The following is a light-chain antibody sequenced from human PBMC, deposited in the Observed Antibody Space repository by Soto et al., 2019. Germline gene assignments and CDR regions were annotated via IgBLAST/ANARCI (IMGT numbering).Light chain of an antibody. CDR2: AAS. J-gene: IGKJ4*01. Sequence: IQLTQSPSSLSASVGDRVTITCRASQGITSYLAWYQQQPGTAPKLLIYAASTLQSGVPSRFSGSGSGTDFTLTISSLQPGDFATYYCQQLHSYPITFGGGTKVEIK. CDR3: QQLHSYPIT. CDR1: QGITSY. V-gene: IGKV1-9*01.